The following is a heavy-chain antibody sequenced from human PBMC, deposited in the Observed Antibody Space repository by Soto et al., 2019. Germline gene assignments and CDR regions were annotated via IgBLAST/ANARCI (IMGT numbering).Heavy chain of an antibody. Sequence: PSETLSLTCSVSGYSVSSSDYYWAWIRQPPGKGLEWIGSMLYSGLTYYNPSLKSRVTLSVDTSKNQFSVRLHSVTASDTAVYYCAPLSVSLSGPYGIHVWGQGTTVTVSS. CDR2: MLYSGLT. CDR3: APLSVSLSGPYGIHV. D-gene: IGHD2-15*01. CDR1: GYSVSSSDYY. V-gene: IGHV4-39*01. J-gene: IGHJ6*02.